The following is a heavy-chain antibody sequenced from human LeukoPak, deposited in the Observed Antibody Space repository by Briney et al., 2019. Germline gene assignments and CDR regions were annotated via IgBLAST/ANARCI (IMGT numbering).Heavy chain of an antibody. CDR2: IYYSGST. V-gene: IGHV4-59*11. Sequence: SETLSLTCIVSGGSISRHFWRLIRQPPGKGLGWIGYIYYSGSTYYKPSLKSRVTISVDTSKNQFSLKLSSVTAADTAVYYCARARTGRRGGIDYWGQGTLVTVSS. J-gene: IGHJ4*02. CDR3: ARARTGRRGGIDY. D-gene: IGHD3-16*01. CDR1: GGSISRHF.